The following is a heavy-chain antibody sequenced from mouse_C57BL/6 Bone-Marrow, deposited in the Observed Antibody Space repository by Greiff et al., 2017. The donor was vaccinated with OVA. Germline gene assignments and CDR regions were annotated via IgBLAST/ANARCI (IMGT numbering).Heavy chain of an antibody. CDR2: IWSGGST. CDR1: GFSLTSYG. D-gene: IGHD1-2*01. CDR3: ARNREYGGEAWLAY. V-gene: IGHV2-2*01. Sequence: QVQLKQSGPGLVQPSQSLSITCTVSGFSLTSYGVHWVRQSPGKGLEWLGVIWSGGSTDYYAAFITRLSISKDNSTSQVVFKMISLQADDTAIYYCARNREYGGEAWLAYWGQGTLVTVSA. J-gene: IGHJ3*01.